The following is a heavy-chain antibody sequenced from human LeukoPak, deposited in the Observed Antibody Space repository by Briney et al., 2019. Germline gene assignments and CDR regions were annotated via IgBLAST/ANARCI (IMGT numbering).Heavy chain of an antibody. J-gene: IGHJ3*02. CDR1: RCIFCIYA. CDR3: ARGRSAAEYDAFDI. CDR2: INTCVGRT. Sequence: GGSLSLSCELCRCIFCIYAVHWVPDSRGGGGEVGSGINTCVGRTHCAKSVKGRFTIQRDNSENTLYVKLGSLRAEDTAVYYCARGRSAAEYDAFDIWGQGTLVTVSS. V-gene: IGHV3-64*01. D-gene: IGHD2-15*01.